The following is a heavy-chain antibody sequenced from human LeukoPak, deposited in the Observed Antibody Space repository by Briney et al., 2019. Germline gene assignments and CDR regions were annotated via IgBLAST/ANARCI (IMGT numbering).Heavy chain of an antibody. Sequence: SETLSLTCAVYGGSFSGYYWSWIRQPPGKVLEWIGEINHIGSTNYNPSLKSRVTISVDTSKNQFSLKLSSVTAADTAVYYCARETSYDILTGYRPGAFDIWGQGTMVTVSS. V-gene: IGHV4-34*01. J-gene: IGHJ3*02. CDR3: ARETSYDILTGYRPGAFDI. CDR2: INHIGST. D-gene: IGHD3-9*01. CDR1: GGSFSGYY.